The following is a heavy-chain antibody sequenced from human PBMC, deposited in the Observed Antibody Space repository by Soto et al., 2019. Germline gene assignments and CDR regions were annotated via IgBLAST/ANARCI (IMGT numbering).Heavy chain of an antibody. CDR1: GFIFSSYG. D-gene: IGHD6-13*01. V-gene: IGHV3-30*03. J-gene: IGHJ4*02. Sequence: GGSLRVSCAASGFIFSSYGMHWVRQAPGKGLEWVAVISYDGSNKYYADSVKGRFTISRDNSKNTLYLQMNSLRAEDTALYYCESAAGTPFDYWCQGTLLTVSS. CDR2: ISYDGSNK. CDR3: ESAAGTPFDY.